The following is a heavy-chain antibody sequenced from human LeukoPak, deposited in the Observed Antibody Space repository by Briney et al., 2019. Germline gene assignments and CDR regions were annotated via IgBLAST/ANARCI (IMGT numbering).Heavy chain of an antibody. D-gene: IGHD2-21*02. CDR1: GFAFSSYS. CDR3: ARDRDYCGGDCYPRAAFDI. J-gene: IGHJ3*02. Sequence: GGSLRLSCAASGFAFSSYSMNWVRQAPGKGLEWVSYISRSSSTIYYADSVKGRFTISRDNAKNSLYLQMNSLRAEDTAVYYCARDRDYCGGDCYPRAAFDIWGQGTMVTVSS. V-gene: IGHV3-48*01. CDR2: ISRSSSTI.